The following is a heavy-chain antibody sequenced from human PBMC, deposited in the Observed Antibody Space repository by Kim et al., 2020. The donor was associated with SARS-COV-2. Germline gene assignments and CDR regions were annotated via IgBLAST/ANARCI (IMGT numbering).Heavy chain of an antibody. Sequence: GGSLRLSCAASGFTFSSYSMNWVRQAPGKGLEWVSYISSSSSTIYYADSVKGRFTISRDNAKNSLYLQMNSLRDEDTAVYYCARSAASSYYYYGMDVWGQGTTVTVSS. CDR2: ISSSSSTI. CDR1: GFTFSSYS. V-gene: IGHV3-48*02. J-gene: IGHJ6*02. CDR3: ARSAASSYYYYGMDV.